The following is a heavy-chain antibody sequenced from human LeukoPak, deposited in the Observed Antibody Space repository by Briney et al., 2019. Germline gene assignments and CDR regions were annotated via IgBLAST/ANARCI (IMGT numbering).Heavy chain of an antibody. Sequence: GGSLRLSCAASGFMFSTYGMHWVRQAPGKGLEWVSVIYSGGSTYYADSVKGRFTISRDNSKNTLYLQMNSLRAEDTAVYYCASRRLGAYYYWGQGTLVTVSS. V-gene: IGHV3-66*01. J-gene: IGHJ4*02. CDR2: IYSGGST. D-gene: IGHD1-26*01. CDR1: GFMFSTYG. CDR3: ASRRLGAYYY.